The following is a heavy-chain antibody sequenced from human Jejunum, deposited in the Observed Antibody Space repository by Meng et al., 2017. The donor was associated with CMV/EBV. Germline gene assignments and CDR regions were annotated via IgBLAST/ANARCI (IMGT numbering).Heavy chain of an antibody. J-gene: IGHJ4*02. CDR2: INHSGST. D-gene: IGHD3-3*01. CDR1: GGAFSGYY. V-gene: IGHV4-34*01. CDR3: ARRQRLRFLEWLLPVG. Sequence: GGAFSGYYWSWNRQPPGKGLEWIGEINHSGSTNYNPSLKSRVTISVDTSKNQFSLKLSSVTAADTAVYYCARRQRLRFLEWLLPVGRGQGTLVTVSS.